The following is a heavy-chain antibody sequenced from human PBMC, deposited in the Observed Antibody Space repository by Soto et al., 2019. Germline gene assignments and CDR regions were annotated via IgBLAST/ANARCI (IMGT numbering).Heavy chain of an antibody. Sequence: TLSLTCTVSGGSISSYYWSWIRQPPGKGLEWIGYIYYSGSTNYNPSLKSRVTISVDTSKNQFSLKLSSVTAADTAVYYCARGDVVDTAMVWNYWGQGTLVTVSS. J-gene: IGHJ4*02. CDR1: GGSISSYY. CDR3: ARGDVVDTAMVWNY. V-gene: IGHV4-59*01. CDR2: IYYSGST. D-gene: IGHD5-18*01.